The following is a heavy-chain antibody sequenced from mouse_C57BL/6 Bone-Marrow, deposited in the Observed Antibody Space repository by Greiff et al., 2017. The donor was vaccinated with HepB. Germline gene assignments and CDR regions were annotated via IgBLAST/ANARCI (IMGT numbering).Heavy chain of an antibody. D-gene: IGHD2-4*01. CDR1: GFSLTSYG. J-gene: IGHJ2*01. V-gene: IGHV2-2*01. Sequence: VQLQQSGPGLVQPSQSLSITCTVSGFSLTSYGVHWVRQSPGKGLEWLGVIWSGGSTDYNAAFISRLSISKDNSKSQVFFKMNSLQADDTTIYYCARNYRDYDDDYFDYWGQGTTLTVSS. CDR3: ARNYRDYDDDYFDY. CDR2: IWSGGST.